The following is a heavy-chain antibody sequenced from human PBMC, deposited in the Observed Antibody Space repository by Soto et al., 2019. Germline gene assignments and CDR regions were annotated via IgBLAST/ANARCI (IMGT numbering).Heavy chain of an antibody. CDR3: ARGTLLPRITGTTGGIGY. CDR2: IIPMFGTP. V-gene: IGHV1-69*13. J-gene: IGHJ4*02. D-gene: IGHD1-20*01. Sequence: SVKVSCKASGVTFNRQDMRWVRQAPGQGLEWMGGIIPMFGTPHYAGKFQDRVTITADESTGTAYLELSRLRSDDTAVYYCARGTLLPRITGTTGGIGYWGQGTLVTVSS. CDR1: GVTFNRQD.